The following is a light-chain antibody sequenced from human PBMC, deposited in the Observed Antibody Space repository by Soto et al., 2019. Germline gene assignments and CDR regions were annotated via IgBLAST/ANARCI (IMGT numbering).Light chain of an antibody. CDR1: QSVRSN. Sequence: EIVMTQSPATLSVSPGERATLSCRASQSVRSNLAWYQQKPGQAPRLLIYGASTRATGIPARFSGSESGTEFTLTISSLQSEDFAVYYWQQYNNWPYTFGQGTKRKIK. CDR2: GAS. V-gene: IGKV3-15*01. J-gene: IGKJ2*01. CDR3: QQYNNWPYT.